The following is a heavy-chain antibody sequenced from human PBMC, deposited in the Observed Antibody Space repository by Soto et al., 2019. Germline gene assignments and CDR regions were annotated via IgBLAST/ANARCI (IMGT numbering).Heavy chain of an antibody. CDR3: ARGPGTAPAWYYYYYMDV. CDR1: GYTFTSYD. CDR2: MNPNSGNT. J-gene: IGHJ6*03. V-gene: IGHV1-8*01. Sequence: GASVKVSCKASGYTFTSYDINWVRQATGQGLEWMGWMNPNSGNTGYAQKFQGRVTMTRNTSISTAYMELSSLRSEDTAVYYCARGPGTAPAWYYYYYMDVWGKGTTVTV. D-gene: IGHD3-10*01.